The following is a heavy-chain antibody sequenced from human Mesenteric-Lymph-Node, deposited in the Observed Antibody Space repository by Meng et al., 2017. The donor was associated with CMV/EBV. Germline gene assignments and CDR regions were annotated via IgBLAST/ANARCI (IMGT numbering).Heavy chain of an antibody. J-gene: IGHJ5*02. CDR2: IDPSDSYT. CDR3: ASRTAGGGFDP. V-gene: IGHV5-10-1*01. CDR1: GYNVTSYW. D-gene: IGHD6-13*01. Sequence: SCKVSGYNVTSYWITWVRQMPGKGLEWMGRIDPSDSYTNYSPSFQGHVTISADKSISTAYVQWSSLKASDTAMYYCASRTAGGGFDPWGQGTLVTVSS.